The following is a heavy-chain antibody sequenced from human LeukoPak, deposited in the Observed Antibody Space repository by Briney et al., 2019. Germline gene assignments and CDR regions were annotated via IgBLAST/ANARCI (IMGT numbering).Heavy chain of an antibody. CDR1: GCTFSNAW. V-gene: IGHV3-15*01. D-gene: IGHD5-12*01. CDR2: IKSKTDGGTT. CDR3: TTDGRHSGYLWVDY. J-gene: IGHJ4*02. Sequence: PGGSLRLSCAASGCTFSNAWMSWGPRAPRGGGERGVGIKSKTDGGTTDYAAPVKGRFTISRDDSKNTLYLQMNSLKTDDTAVYYCTTDGRHSGYLWVDYWGQGTLVTVSS.